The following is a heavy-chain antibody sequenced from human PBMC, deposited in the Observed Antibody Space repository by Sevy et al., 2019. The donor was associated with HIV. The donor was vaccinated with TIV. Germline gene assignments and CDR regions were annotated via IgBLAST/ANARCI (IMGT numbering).Heavy chain of an antibody. V-gene: IGHV4-39*01. D-gene: IGHD3-3*01. CDR2: MYYTGST. J-gene: IGHJ5*02. CDR1: GGSISRSSYY. Sequence: SETLSLTCTVSGGSISRSSYYWGWIRQTPGKGLEWIGSMYYTGSTYYNPSLKSRVTISVDASKNQFSLKLSSVTAADTAVEYCGAHPFFHDFGSDWFDPWGQGILVTVSS. CDR3: GAHPFFHDFGSDWFDP.